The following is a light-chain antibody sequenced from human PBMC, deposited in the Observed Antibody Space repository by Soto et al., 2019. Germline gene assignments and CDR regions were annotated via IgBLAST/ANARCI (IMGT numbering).Light chain of an antibody. CDR2: DVS. V-gene: IGLV2-14*01. Sequence: QSGLTQPASVSGSPGQSITISCTGTSSDVGGYNSVSWYQQHPGKAPKLMIYDVSNRPSGVSDRFSGSKSGNTASLTISGLHTEDEADYYCSSYTSSNTLVFGGGTQLTVL. J-gene: IGLJ2*01. CDR3: SSYTSSNTLV. CDR1: SSDVGGYNS.